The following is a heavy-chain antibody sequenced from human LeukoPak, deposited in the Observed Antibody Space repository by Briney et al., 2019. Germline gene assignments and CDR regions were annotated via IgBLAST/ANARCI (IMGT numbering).Heavy chain of an antibody. V-gene: IGHV1-8*03. CDR3: ARASDIGGAAAGWYYFDY. D-gene: IGHD6-13*01. J-gene: IGHJ4*02. CDR1: GYTFTSYD. Sequence: ASVKVSCKASGYTFTSYDINWVRQATGQGLEWMGWMNPNSGNTGYAQKFQGRVTITRNTSISTAYMELSSLRSEDTAVYYCARASDIGGAAAGWYYFDYWGQGTLVTVSS. CDR2: MNPNSGNT.